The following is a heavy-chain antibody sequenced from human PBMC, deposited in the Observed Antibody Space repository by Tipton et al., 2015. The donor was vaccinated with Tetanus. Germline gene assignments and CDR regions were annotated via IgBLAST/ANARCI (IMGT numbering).Heavy chain of an antibody. CDR2: IIPALSTT. D-gene: IGHD3-3*01. CDR1: GGGVRKFA. CDR3: GRDRDLFAGVVIIPAVIGQ. V-gene: IGHV1-69*15. Sequence: QLVQSGAEVKKPGSSVKVSCKASGGGVRKFAISWLRPAPGPGVELMGTIIPALSTTTYEQKFQDRLTITADESRTTVNMELSSLRSDDPAVYYCGRDRDLFAGVVIIPAVIGQWGQGTLVAVSS. J-gene: IGHJ4*02.